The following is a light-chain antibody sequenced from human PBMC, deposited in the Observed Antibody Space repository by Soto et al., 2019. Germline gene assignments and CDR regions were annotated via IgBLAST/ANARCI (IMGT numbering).Light chain of an antibody. V-gene: IGKV3-20*01. Sequence: EIVLTQSPCTLSFSPCERATLSCRASQSLSSSYLAWYQQKSGQAPRLLIYGSFSRATGIPDRFSGSGSGTDFTLTISRLEPEDFAVYYCQQYGSLITFGQGTRLEIK. CDR1: QSLSSSY. CDR3: QQYGSLIT. CDR2: GSF. J-gene: IGKJ5*01.